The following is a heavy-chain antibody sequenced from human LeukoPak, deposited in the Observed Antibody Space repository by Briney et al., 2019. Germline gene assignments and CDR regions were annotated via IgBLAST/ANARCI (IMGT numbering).Heavy chain of an antibody. V-gene: IGHV3-48*01. D-gene: IGHD2-15*01. J-gene: IGHJ4*02. Sequence: PGGSLRLSCAASGFTFSSYSMNWVRQAPGKGLEWVSYISSGSSPIYYADSVKGRFTISRDNAKNSLYLQMNSLRAEDTAVYYCAGARWAVAPGDYWGQGTLVTVSS. CDR3: AGARWAVAPGDY. CDR2: ISSGSSPI. CDR1: GFTFSSYS.